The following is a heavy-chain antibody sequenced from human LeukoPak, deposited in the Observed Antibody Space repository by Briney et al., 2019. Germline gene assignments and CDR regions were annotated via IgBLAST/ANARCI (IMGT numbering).Heavy chain of an antibody. D-gene: IGHD3-22*01. V-gene: IGHV1-18*01. CDR1: GYTFTSYG. CDR2: ISAYNGNT. CDR3: ARDATADYYDSSGYYNGPLYYYMDV. J-gene: IGHJ6*03. Sequence: GASVKVSCKASGYTFTSYGISWVRQAPGQGLEWMGWISAYNGNTNYAQKLQGRVTMTTDTSMSTAYMELRSLRSDDTAVYYCARDATADYYDSSGYYNGPLYYYMDVWGKGTTVTVSS.